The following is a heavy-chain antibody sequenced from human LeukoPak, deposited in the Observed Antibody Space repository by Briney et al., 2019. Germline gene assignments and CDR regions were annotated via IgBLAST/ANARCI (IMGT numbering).Heavy chain of an antibody. J-gene: IGHJ4*02. V-gene: IGHV4-61*01. CDR3: ASQYYYGGDTYYFDY. CDR2: IYYSGST. Sequence: SETLSLTCTVSGGSVSSGSYYWRWIRQPPGKGLEWIGYIYYSGSTNYNPSLKSRVTISVDTSKNQFSLKLSSVTAADTAVYYCASQYYYGGDTYYFDYWGQGTLVTVSS. CDR1: GGSVSSGSYY. D-gene: IGHD3-10*01.